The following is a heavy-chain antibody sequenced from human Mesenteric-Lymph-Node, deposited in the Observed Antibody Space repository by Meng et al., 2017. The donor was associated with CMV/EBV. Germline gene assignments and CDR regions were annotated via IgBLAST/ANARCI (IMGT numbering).Heavy chain of an antibody. Sequence: GESLKISCAASGFTFRTYGMNWVRQAPGKGLEWVSGINWNGGIRGYADSVKGRFTISRDNAKNTLYLQMNSLRAEDTAVYYCARPTHIAVTRSWFDPWGQGTLVTVSS. CDR1: GFTFRTYG. D-gene: IGHD6-19*01. CDR2: INWNGGIR. V-gene: IGHV3-20*04. J-gene: IGHJ5*02. CDR3: ARPTHIAVTRSWFDP.